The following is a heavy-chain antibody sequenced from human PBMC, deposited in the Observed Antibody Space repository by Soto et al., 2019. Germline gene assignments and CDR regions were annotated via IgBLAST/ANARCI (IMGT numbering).Heavy chain of an antibody. CDR2: NNPSSGGT. Sequence: QVQLVQSGAEVTKPGASVKVSCKASGYTFTSYNIHWVRRAPGQGLEWMGRNNPSSGGTSYAQKFQGRVSMTRDTSTSTVYMGLTRLRSEDTAVYYCARDIAADGRGRWFDPWGQGSLVTVSS. D-gene: IGHD6-13*01. CDR3: ARDIAADGRGRWFDP. J-gene: IGHJ5*02. V-gene: IGHV1-46*01. CDR1: GYTFTSYN.